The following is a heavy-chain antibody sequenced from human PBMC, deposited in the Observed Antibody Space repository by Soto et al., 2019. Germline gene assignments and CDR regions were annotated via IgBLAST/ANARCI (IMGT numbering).Heavy chain of an antibody. CDR1: GYTFTGYY. CDR3: AREGYCSGGSCYSYYYYHGTDV. D-gene: IGHD2-15*01. V-gene: IGHV1-2*04. CDR2: INPNSGGT. Sequence: ASVKVSCKASGYTFTGYYMHWVRQAPGQGLEWMGWINPNSGGTNYAQKFEGWVTMTRDTSISTAYMELSRLRSDDTAVYYCAREGYCSGGSCYSYYYYHGTDVWGQGTTVTVSS. J-gene: IGHJ6*02.